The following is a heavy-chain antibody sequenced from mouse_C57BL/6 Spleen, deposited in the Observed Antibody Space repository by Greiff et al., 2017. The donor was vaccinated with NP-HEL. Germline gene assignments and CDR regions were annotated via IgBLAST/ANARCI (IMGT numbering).Heavy chain of an antibody. CDR3: ARGATVVAPNFDY. CDR2: IDPSDSYT. CDR1: GYTFTSYW. J-gene: IGHJ2*01. Sequence: QQSCKASGYTFTSYWMHWVKQRPGQGLEWIGEIDPSDSYTNYNQKFKGKSTLTVDKSSSTAYMQLSSLTSEDSAVYYCARGATVVAPNFDYWGQGTTLTVSS. V-gene: IGHV1-69*01. D-gene: IGHD1-1*01.